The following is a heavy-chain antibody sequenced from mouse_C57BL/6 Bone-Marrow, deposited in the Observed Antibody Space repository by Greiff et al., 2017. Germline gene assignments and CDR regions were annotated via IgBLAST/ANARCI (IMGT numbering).Heavy chain of an antibody. D-gene: IGHD1-1*01. CDR3: ARSPPYYYGSSYGWYFDV. CDR2: IYPGGGYT. V-gene: IGHV1-63*01. Sequence: QVQLQQPGAELVRPGTSVKMSCKASGYTFTNYWIGWAKQRPGHGLEWIGDIYPGGGYTNYNEKFKGKATLTADKSSCTAYMQFSSLTSEDSDIYCCARSPPYYYGSSYGWYFDVWGTGTTVTGSS. J-gene: IGHJ1*03. CDR1: GYTFTNYW.